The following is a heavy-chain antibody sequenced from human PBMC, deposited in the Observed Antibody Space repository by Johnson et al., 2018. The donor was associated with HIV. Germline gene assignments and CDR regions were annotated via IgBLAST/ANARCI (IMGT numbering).Heavy chain of an antibody. V-gene: IGHV3-66*02. Sequence: VQLVESGGGLVQPGGSLRLSCAASGFTVSSNYMSWVRQAPGKGLEWVSVIYSGGSTYYADSVKGRFTISRDNSKNTLYLQMNSLRAEDTAVYYCARAYGDYEDAFDIWGQGTMVTVSS. CDR3: ARAYGDYEDAFDI. D-gene: IGHD4-17*01. CDR1: GFTVSSNY. J-gene: IGHJ3*02. CDR2: IYSGGST.